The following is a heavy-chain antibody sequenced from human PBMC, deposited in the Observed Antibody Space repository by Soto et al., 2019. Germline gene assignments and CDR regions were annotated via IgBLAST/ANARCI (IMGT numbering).Heavy chain of an antibody. Sequence: SETLSLTCTVSGGSFSSGGHFWGWIRQFPGKGLEWIGYIQNRGNTYYVPSLKSRVTISLDTSKNQFSQRLRSVTAADTAVYYCARVCSSATCEEDYWGQGTLVTVSS. CDR2: IQNRGNT. CDR1: GGSFSSGGHF. V-gene: IGHV4-31*03. CDR3: ARVCSSATCEEDY. D-gene: IGHD2-2*01. J-gene: IGHJ4*02.